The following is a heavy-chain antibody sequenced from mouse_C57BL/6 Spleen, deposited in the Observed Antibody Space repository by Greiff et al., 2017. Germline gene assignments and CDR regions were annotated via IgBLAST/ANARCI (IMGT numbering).Heavy chain of an antibody. D-gene: IGHD1-1*01. V-gene: IGHV1-7*01. Sequence: VQLQQSGAELAKPGASVKLSCTASGYTFTSYWMHWVHQRPGQGLEWIGYINPSSGYTTYNQKFKDKATLTADKSSSTAYMQLRSLTYEDSAVYYCARSDTTVPFDYWGQGTTLTVSS. CDR2: INPSSGYT. CDR1: GYTFTSYW. CDR3: ARSDTTVPFDY. J-gene: IGHJ2*01.